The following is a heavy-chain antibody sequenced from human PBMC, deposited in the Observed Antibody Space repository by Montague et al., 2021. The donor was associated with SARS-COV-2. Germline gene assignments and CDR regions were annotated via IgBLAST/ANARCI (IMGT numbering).Heavy chain of an antibody. CDR1: GGSFSGYY. V-gene: IGHV4-34*01. J-gene: IGHJ6*02. D-gene: IGHD1-20*01. CDR3: ARRVTGTTVHYYYYGMDV. Sequence: SETLSLTCAVYGGSFSGYYWSWIRQPPGKGLEWIGEISHSGGTNYNPSLKSRVTISIDTSKNQFSLKLSSVTAADTAVYYCARRVTGTTVHYYYYGMDVWGQGTTVTVSS. CDR2: ISHSGGT.